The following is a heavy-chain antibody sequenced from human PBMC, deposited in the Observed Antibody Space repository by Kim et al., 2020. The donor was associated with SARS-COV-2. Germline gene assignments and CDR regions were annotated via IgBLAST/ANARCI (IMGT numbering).Heavy chain of an antibody. J-gene: IGHJ6*02. D-gene: IGHD1-26*01. V-gene: IGHV3-23*01. Sequence: ADSVKGRFTISRENSKNPLYLEMNSLRAEDTAVYYRGEKTGHYHDYGKDVWGQGTTVTVSS. CDR3: GEKTGHYHDYGKDV.